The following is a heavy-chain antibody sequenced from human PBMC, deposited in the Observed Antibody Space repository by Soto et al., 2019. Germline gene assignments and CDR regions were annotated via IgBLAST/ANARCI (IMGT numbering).Heavy chain of an antibody. D-gene: IGHD3-10*01. V-gene: IGHV3-30-3*01. CDR1: GFTFSSYA. J-gene: IGHJ3*02. CDR2: ISYDGSNK. Sequence: PGGSLRLSCAASGFTFSSYAMHWVRQAPGKGLEWVAVISYDGSNKYYADSVKGRFTISRDNSKNTLYLQMNSLRAEDTAVYYCARDYGFYFDIWGQGTMVTVSS. CDR3: ARDYGFYFDI.